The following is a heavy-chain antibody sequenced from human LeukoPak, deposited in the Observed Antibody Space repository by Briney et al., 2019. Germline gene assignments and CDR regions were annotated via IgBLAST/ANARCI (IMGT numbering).Heavy chain of an antibody. CDR3: AKDRAWGRLVNVFDY. CDR1: GFTFSSYG. Sequence: PGGSLRLSCAPSGFTFSSYGMSWVRQAPGKGLEWVSAISGSGGSTYYADSVKGRFTISRDNSKNTLYLQMNSLRAEDTAVYYCAKDRAWGRLVNVFDYWGQGTLVTVSS. V-gene: IGHV3-23*01. CDR2: ISGSGGST. J-gene: IGHJ4*02. D-gene: IGHD3-16*01.